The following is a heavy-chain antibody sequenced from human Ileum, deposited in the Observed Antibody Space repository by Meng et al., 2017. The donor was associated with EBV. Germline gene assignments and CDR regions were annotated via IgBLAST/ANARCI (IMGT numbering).Heavy chain of an antibody. CDR3: ARGRRFGSGRYALDY. D-gene: IGHD3-10*01. J-gene: IGHJ4*02. Sequence: QVQLPEPGPGLGKLSGTLSLSCAVSGASIGSSYWWTWVRQPPEKGLEWIGEIYHSGSTNYNPSLKSRLTLSVDKSKSQFSLELISVTAADTAVYYCARGRRFGSGRYALDYWGQGTLVTVSS. CDR2: IYHSGST. CDR1: GASIGSSYW. V-gene: IGHV4-4*02.